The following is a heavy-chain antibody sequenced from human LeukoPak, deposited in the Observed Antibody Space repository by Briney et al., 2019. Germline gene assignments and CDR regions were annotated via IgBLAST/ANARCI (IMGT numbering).Heavy chain of an antibody. J-gene: IGHJ4*02. V-gene: IGHV3-48*03. CDR1: GFTFSSYE. D-gene: IGHD6-6*01. CDR2: ISSSGSTI. CDR3: ARGGAARPDY. Sequence: GGSLRLSCGVSGFTFSSYEINWVHQAPGKGLEWVSYISSSGSTIYYADSVKGRFTISRDNAKNSLYLQMNSLRAEDTAVYYCARGGAARPDYWGQGNLVTVSS.